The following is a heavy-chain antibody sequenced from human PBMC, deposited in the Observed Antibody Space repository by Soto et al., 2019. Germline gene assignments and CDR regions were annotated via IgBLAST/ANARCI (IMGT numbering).Heavy chain of an antibody. V-gene: IGHV1-69*01. Sequence: QVQLVQSGAEVKKPGSSVKVSCKASGGTFSSYAISWVRQALGQGLEWMGGIIPIFGTANYAQKFQGRVTITADESTSTAYMELSSLRSEDTAVYYCASPSHSSGYYYEGGPYDYWGQGTLVTVSS. CDR1: GGTFSSYA. CDR2: IIPIFGTA. CDR3: ASPSHSSGYYYEGGPYDY. J-gene: IGHJ4*02. D-gene: IGHD3-22*01.